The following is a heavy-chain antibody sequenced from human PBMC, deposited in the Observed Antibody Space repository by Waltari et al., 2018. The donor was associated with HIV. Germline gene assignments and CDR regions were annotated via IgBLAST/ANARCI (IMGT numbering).Heavy chain of an antibody. CDR3: ARNLASRGYGMDG. J-gene: IGHJ6*02. D-gene: IGHD5-12*01. Sequence: QVQLQESGPGLVKPSETLSLTCTVSGGSISSYYWSWIRQPPGKGLEWIGYIYYSGSTNYNPSLKSRVTISVDTSKNQFSLRLSSVTAVDTAVYYCARNLASRGYGMDGWGQGTTVTVSS. V-gene: IGHV4-59*01. CDR1: GGSISSYY. CDR2: IYYSGST.